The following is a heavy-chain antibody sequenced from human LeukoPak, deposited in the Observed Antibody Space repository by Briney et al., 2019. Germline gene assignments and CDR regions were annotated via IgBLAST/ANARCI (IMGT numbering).Heavy chain of an antibody. CDR3: ARDEREVVVVPAAMRVEYYYYMDV. Sequence: PGGSLRLSCAASGFTFSSYSMNWVRQAPGKGLEWVSSISSSSSYIYYADSVKGRFTISRDNAKNSLYLQMNSLRAEDTAVYYCARDEREVVVVPAAMRVEYYYYMDVWGKGTTVTVSS. J-gene: IGHJ6*03. CDR2: ISSSSSYI. CDR1: GFTFSSYS. V-gene: IGHV3-21*01. D-gene: IGHD2-2*01.